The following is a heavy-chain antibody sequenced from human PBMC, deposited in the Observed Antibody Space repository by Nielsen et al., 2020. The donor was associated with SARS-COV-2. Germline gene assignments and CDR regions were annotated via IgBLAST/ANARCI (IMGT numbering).Heavy chain of an antibody. J-gene: IGHJ4*02. Sequence: GESLKISCAASGFTFSNAWMSWVRQAPGKGLEWVGRIKSKTDGGTTDYAAPVKGRFTISRDDSKNTLYLQMNSLKTEDTAVYYCTTDCGSYDGDFDYWGQGTLVTVSS. CDR1: GFTFSNAW. V-gene: IGHV3-15*01. CDR3: TTDCGSYDGDFDY. D-gene: IGHD1-26*01. CDR2: IKSKTDGGTT.